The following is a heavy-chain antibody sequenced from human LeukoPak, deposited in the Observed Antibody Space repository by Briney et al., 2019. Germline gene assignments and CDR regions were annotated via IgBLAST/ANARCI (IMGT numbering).Heavy chain of an antibody. CDR1: GGSIRSSYYY. CDR2: IYYSGNT. Sequence: SETLSLTCTVTGGSIRSSYYYWGWIRQPPGKGLEWIGHIYYSGNTYFNPSLKSRIAISVDTSKNQFSLRLTSVTAADTAVYYCATAQIERYIWGYYRYQSDYWGQGTLVTVSS. D-gene: IGHD3-16*02. CDR3: ATAQIERYIWGYYRYQSDY. V-gene: IGHV4-30-4*08. J-gene: IGHJ4*02.